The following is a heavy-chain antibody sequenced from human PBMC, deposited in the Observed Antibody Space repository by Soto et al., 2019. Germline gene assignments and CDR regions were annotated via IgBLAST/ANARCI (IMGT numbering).Heavy chain of an antibody. CDR1: GFTFSSYG. Sequence: QVQLVESGGGVVQPGRSLRLSCAASGFTFSSYGMHWVRQAPGKGLEWVAVIWYDGSNKYYADSVKGRFTISRDNSKNTLYLQMNSLRAEDTAVYYCARDRGWIVGATLDAFDIWGQGTMVTVSS. V-gene: IGHV3-33*01. J-gene: IGHJ3*02. D-gene: IGHD1-26*01. CDR3: ARDRGWIVGATLDAFDI. CDR2: IWYDGSNK.